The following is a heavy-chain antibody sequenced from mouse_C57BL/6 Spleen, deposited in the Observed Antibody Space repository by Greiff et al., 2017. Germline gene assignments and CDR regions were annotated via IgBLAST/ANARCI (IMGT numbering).Heavy chain of an antibody. CDR1: GFSLTSYG. D-gene: IGHD2-1*01. CDR2: IWSDGST. Sequence: VKLMESGPGLVAPSQSLSITCTVSGFSLTSYGVHWVRQPPGKGLEWLVVIWSDGSTTYNSALKSRLSISKDNSKSQVFLKMNSLQTDDTAMYYCARNGNYPYAMDYWGQGTSVTVSS. CDR3: ARNGNYPYAMDY. V-gene: IGHV2-6*02. J-gene: IGHJ4*01.